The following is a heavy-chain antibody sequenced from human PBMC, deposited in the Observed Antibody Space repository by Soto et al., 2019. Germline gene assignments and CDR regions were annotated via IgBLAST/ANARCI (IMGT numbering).Heavy chain of an antibody. CDR2: INYLGTT. CDR1: GGSVNSGDYC. V-gene: IGHV4-30-4*01. CDR3: ARDRGYSYCYYYYYGMDV. D-gene: IGHD5-12*01. Sequence: QVQLQESGPGLVKPSQTLSLTCTVSGGSVNSGDYCWTWIRQPPGKRLEWIGYINYLGTTDYNPSFKSRLTISKDTSKNQFSLKLGSVTAAYTAVYYCARDRGYSYCYYYYYGMDVWGQGTTVTLSS. J-gene: IGHJ6*02.